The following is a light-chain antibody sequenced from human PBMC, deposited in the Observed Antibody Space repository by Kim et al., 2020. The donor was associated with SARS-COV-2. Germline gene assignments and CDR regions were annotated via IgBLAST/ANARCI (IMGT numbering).Light chain of an antibody. CDR1: SEYSTYA. Sequence: QLVLTQSPSASASLGASVRLTCTLSSEYSTYAIAWHQQQPEKGPRFLVRLNSDGSHTKGDGIPDRFSGSGSGAERYLTISSLQSEDGADYYCQTWGTGIPVAFGGGTQLTVL. V-gene: IGLV4-69*01. CDR3: QTWGTGIPVA. J-gene: IGLJ2*01. CDR2: LNSDGSH.